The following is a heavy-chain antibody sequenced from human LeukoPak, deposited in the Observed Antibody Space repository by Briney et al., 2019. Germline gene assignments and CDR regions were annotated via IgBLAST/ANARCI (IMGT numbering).Heavy chain of an antibody. CDR2: FSETGGGP. CDR3: AKEHGRPVWNYPWGYFDL. D-gene: IGHD1-7*01. V-gene: IGHV3-23*01. J-gene: IGHJ2*01. CDR1: GFSFSSYA. Sequence: GESLRLSCAASGFSFSSYAMSWVRQAPGKGLHWVSTFSETGGGPYSSGGTFYADSVKGRFTISRDNSKKTLYLQMNSLRAEDTAVYYCAKEHGRPVWNYPWGYFDLWGRGTLVTVSS.